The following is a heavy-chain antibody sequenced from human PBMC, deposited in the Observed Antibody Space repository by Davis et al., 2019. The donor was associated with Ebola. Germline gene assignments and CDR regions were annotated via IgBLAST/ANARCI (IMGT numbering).Heavy chain of an antibody. CDR2: ISSSSSYI. V-gene: IGHV3-21*01. D-gene: IGHD6-19*01. CDR1: GFTFSSYS. J-gene: IGHJ5*02. Sequence: PGGSLRLSCAASGFTFSSYSMNWVRQAPGKGLEWVSSISSSSSYIYYADSVKGRFTISRDNAKNSLYLQMNSLRAEDTAVYYCARGGVAGTHPTPGDWFDPWGQGTLVTVSS. CDR3: ARGGVAGTHPTPGDWFDP.